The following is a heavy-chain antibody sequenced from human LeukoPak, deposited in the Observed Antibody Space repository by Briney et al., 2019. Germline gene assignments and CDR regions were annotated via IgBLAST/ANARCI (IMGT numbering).Heavy chain of an antibody. D-gene: IGHD6-13*01. CDR1: GFTFSNAW. J-gene: IGHJ4*02. CDR2: IQSKADGGTI. CDR3: TTGYSSSWYG. V-gene: IGHV3-15*01. Sequence: GGSLRLSCAASGFTFSNAWMSWVRQAAGKGLEWLGRIQSKADGGTIEYAAPVKGRFTISRDDPKNTLYLQMNSLKTEDTAVYYCTTGYSSSWYGWGQGTLVTVSS.